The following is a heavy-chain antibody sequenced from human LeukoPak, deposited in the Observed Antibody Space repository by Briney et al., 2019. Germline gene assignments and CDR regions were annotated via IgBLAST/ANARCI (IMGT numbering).Heavy chain of an antibody. CDR2: IYYSGST. CDR1: GGSISSGGYS. Sequence: PSQTLSLTCTVSGGSISSGGYSWSWIRQPPGKGLEWIGYIYYSGSTYYNPSLKSRLTISVDTSKNQFSLKLSSVTAADTAVYYCARGFGYCTNGVCYTVFRPPYFDYWGQGTLVTVSS. D-gene: IGHD2-8*01. J-gene: IGHJ4*02. V-gene: IGHV4-31*03. CDR3: ARGFGYCTNGVCYTVFRPPYFDY.